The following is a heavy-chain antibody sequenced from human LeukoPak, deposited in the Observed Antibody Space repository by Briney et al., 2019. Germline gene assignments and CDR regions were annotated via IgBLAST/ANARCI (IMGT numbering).Heavy chain of an antibody. CDR3: AKGEDIVVVPAAMGYYYGSGSYDY. CDR2: ISGGGGST. D-gene: IGHD2-2*01. Sequence: GGSLRLSCAASGFTFSSYAMSWVRQAPGKGLEWVSAISGGGGSTYYADSVKGRFTISRDNSKNTLYLQMNSLRAEDTAVYYCAKGEDIVVVPAAMGYYYGSGSYDYWGQGALVTVSS. J-gene: IGHJ4*02. CDR1: GFTFSSYA. V-gene: IGHV3-23*01.